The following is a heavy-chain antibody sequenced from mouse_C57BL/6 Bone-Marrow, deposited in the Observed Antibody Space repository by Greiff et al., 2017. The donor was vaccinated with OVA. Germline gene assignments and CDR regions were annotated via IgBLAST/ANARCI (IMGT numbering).Heavy chain of an antibody. V-gene: IGHV5-16*01. CDR2: INYDGSST. CDR1: GFTFSDYY. CDR3: ARDDYALYWYFDV. D-gene: IGHD2-4*01. J-gene: IGHJ1*03. Sequence: EVQRVESEGGLVQPGSSMKLSCTASGFTFSDYYMAWVRQVPEKGLEWVANINYDGSSTYYLDSLKSRFIISRDNAKNILYLQMSSLKSEDTATYYCARDDYALYWYFDVWGTGTTVTVSS.